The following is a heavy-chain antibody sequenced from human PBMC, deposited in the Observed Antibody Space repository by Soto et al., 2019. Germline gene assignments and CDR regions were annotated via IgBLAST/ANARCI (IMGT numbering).Heavy chain of an antibody. D-gene: IGHD3-10*01. CDR1: GGSFSGYY. Sequence: SETLSLTCAVYGGSFSGYYWSWIRQPPGKGLEWIGEINHSGSTNYNPSLKSRVTISLDTSKNQFSLKLSSVTAADTAVYYCARGRTYYYGSGSYYDGYWGQGTLVTVSS. CDR2: INHSGST. V-gene: IGHV4-34*01. CDR3: ARGRTYYYGSGSYYDGY. J-gene: IGHJ4*02.